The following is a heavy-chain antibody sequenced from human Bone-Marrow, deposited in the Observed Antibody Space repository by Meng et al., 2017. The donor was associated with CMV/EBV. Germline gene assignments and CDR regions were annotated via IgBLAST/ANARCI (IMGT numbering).Heavy chain of an antibody. CDR3: AGHYDSQSALSY. V-gene: IGHV3-30-3*01. J-gene: IGHJ4*01. CDR2: ISYDGSNK. CDR1: GFTFSSYA. D-gene: IGHD3-22*01. Sequence: GESLKISCAASGFTFSSYAMHWVRQAPGKGLEWVAVISYDGSNKYYADSVKGRFTISRDNSKNTLYLQMNSLRPEDTAVYYCAGHYDSQSALSYWGHGTPVTVSS.